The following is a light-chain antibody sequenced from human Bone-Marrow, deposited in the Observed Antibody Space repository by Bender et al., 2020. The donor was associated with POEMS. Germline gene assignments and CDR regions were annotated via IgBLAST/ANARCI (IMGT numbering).Light chain of an antibody. CDR3: SSYTSTRHVV. CDR1: SSDVGGYNF. J-gene: IGLJ2*01. CDR2: DVS. V-gene: IGLV2-14*01. Sequence: QSALTQPASVSGSPGQSITISCTGTSSDVGGYNFVSWYQQHPGKAPKLMIYDVSDRPSGISDRFSGSKSGNTASLTVSGLQADDEADYYCSSYTSTRHVVFGGGTKLTVL.